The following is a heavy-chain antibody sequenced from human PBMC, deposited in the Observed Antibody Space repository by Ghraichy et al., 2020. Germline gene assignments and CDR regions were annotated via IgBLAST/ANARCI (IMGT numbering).Heavy chain of an antibody. J-gene: IGHJ4*02. Sequence: GKSLNISCEASGFTLANFNFNWIRQAPGKGLEWVSSISATGVNIFYADSVKGRFIISRDNVNHSLYLQMYSLRAEDTAVYYCAAAGVDHWGQGTLVTVSS. CDR3: AAAGVDH. CDR2: ISATGVNI. D-gene: IGHD6-13*01. CDR1: GFTLANFN. V-gene: IGHV3-21*06.